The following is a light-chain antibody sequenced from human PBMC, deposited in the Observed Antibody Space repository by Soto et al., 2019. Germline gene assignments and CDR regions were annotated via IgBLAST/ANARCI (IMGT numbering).Light chain of an antibody. Sequence: IVVKQSPATLSVSPGERATLSCRASQSISRSIAWYQQKPGQAPRLVIFSASTRATGFPPRFNGTGSGTEFTLTISSLQSEDFAVYYCQQRYSWLRVFGPGTKVDIK. CDR1: QSISRS. V-gene: IGKV3-15*01. CDR2: SAS. J-gene: IGKJ1*01. CDR3: QQRYSWLRV.